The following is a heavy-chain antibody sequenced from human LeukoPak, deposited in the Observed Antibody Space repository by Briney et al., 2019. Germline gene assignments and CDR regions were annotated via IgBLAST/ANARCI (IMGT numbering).Heavy chain of an antibody. CDR1: GYTFTGYY. V-gene: IGHV1-2*02. Sequence: ASVKVSCKASGYTFTGYYIHGVRQAPGQGLEWMGWIDPNSGGTNYAQKFRGRVTMTRDTSISTAYMELSRLRPDDTAVYYCARDKSGSSGWYSYFDYWGQGTLVTVSS. CDR2: IDPNSGGT. D-gene: IGHD6-19*01. J-gene: IGHJ4*02. CDR3: ARDKSGSSGWYSYFDY.